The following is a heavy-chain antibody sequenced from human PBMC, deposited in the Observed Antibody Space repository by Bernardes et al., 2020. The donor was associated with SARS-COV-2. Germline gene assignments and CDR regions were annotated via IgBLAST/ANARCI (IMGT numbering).Heavy chain of an antibody. J-gene: IGHJ1*01. CDR2: IYYSGGT. V-gene: IGHV4-59*01. CDR3: ARGGGYCSSTSCTPIDF. D-gene: IGHD2-2*01. CDR1: GGSIRSYY. Sequence: WATLRLTCTVSGGSIRSYYWSWIRQLPGPGLAWIGYIYYSGGTHYKPSLKSRVTISVDTSKKQFSLKLRSVTPADTAVYYCARGGGYCSSTSCTPIDFWGQGTLVTVSS.